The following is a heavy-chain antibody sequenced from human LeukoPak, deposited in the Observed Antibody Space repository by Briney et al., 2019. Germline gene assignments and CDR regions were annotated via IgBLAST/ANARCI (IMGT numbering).Heavy chain of an antibody. J-gene: IGHJ6*03. V-gene: IGHV4-59*01. Sequence: SETLSLTCTVSGGSISSYYWSWIRQTPGKGLEWIGYINYSGSTNYNPSLKSRLTISVASSKNQFSLELTSVTAADTAVYSCAGQLYDFSSGYYRGGFYYMDVWGKGTTVAVSS. CDR3: AGQLYDFSSGYYRGGFYYMDV. CDR2: INYSGST. CDR1: GGSISSYY. D-gene: IGHD3-3*01.